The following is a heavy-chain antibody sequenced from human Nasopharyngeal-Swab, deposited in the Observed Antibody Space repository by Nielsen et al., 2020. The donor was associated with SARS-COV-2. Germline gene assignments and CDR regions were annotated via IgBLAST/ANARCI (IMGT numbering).Heavy chain of an antibody. D-gene: IGHD3-16*01. J-gene: IGHJ6*02. Sequence: VRQAPGKGLEWVAVIWYDGSNKYYADSVKGRFTISRDNSKNTLYLQMNSLRAEDTAVYYCARALGGYYDMDVWGQGTTVTVSS. CDR3: ARALGGYYDMDV. V-gene: IGHV3-33*01. CDR2: IWYDGSNK.